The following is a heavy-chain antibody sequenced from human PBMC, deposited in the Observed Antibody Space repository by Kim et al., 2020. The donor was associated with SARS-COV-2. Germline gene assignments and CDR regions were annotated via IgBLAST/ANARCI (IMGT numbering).Heavy chain of an antibody. CDR2: IYYSGST. D-gene: IGHD2-2*01. Sequence: SETLSLTCTVSGGSISSGGYYWSWIRQHPGKGLEWIGYIYYSGSTYYNPSLKSRVTISVDTSKNQFSLKLSSVTAADTAVYYCARADSPEGVIVVVPAANTGRYFQHWGQGTLVTVSS. J-gene: IGHJ1*01. V-gene: IGHV4-31*03. CDR3: ARADSPEGVIVVVPAANTGRYFQH. CDR1: GGSISSGGYY.